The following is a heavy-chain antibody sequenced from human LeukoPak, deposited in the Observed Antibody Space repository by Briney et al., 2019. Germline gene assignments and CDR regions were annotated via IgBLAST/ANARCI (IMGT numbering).Heavy chain of an antibody. CDR2: ISADNGNT. Sequence: ASVKVSCKASGYTFISYGISSVRQAPGQRLKCMGWISADNGNTNFAQNLQGRVTMTTDTSTSTAYMELGSLKSDDTAVYYCARDHYYYGSGTTGYGMDVWGKETTVTVSS. D-gene: IGHD3-10*01. J-gene: IGHJ6*04. CDR3: ARDHYYYGSGTTGYGMDV. V-gene: IGHV1-18*04. CDR1: GYTFISYG.